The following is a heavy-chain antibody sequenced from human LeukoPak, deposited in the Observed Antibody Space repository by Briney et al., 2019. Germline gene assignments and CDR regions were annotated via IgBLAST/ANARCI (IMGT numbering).Heavy chain of an antibody. CDR1: GFTFSSHA. D-gene: IGHD2-15*01. V-gene: IGHV3-23*01. Sequence: GGSLRLSCAASGFTFSSHAMAWVRQAPGKGLEWVSGITGDGGNTYYADSVKGRFTISRDNSKNTLYLQMNSLRAEDTAVYYCAKVYRSGGSCYCQFDCGGQGTLVTVAS. CDR3: AKVYRSGGSCYCQFDC. J-gene: IGHJ4*01. CDR2: ITGDGGNT.